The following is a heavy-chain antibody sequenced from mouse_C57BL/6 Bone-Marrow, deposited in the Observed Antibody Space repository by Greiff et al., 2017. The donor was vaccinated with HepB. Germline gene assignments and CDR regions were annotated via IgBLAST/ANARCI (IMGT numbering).Heavy chain of an antibody. CDR1: GYTFTDYY. CDR2: IYPGSGNT. D-gene: IGHD2-1*01. J-gene: IGHJ1*03. CDR3: ARGGNYGRYFDV. Sequence: VMLVESGAELVRPGASVKLSCKASGYTFTDYYINWVKQRPGQGLEWIARIYPGSGNTYYNEKFKGKATLTAEKSSSTAYMQLSSLTSEDSAVYFCARGGNYGRYFDVWGTGTTVTVSS. V-gene: IGHV1-76*01.